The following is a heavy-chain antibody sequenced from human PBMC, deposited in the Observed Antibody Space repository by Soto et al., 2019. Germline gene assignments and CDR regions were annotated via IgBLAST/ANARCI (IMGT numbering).Heavy chain of an antibody. Sequence: EVQLVESGGGLVQPGGSLSLSCAASGFTFSIYWMHWVRQAPGKGLVWVSRINGDGSSPSYADSVKGRFTISRDNAKNTLQLQMNSLRAEDTGVYYCASIPPSAVGATSEVAYWGQGILVTVSS. CDR3: ASIPPSAVGATSEVAY. CDR1: GFTFSIYW. D-gene: IGHD1-26*01. J-gene: IGHJ4*02. V-gene: IGHV3-74*01. CDR2: INGDGSSP.